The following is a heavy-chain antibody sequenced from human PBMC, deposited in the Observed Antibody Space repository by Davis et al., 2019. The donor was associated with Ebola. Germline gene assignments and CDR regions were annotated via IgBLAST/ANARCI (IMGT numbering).Heavy chain of an antibody. D-gene: IGHD3-10*01. CDR1: GGSISSYY. J-gene: IGHJ4*02. CDR2: IYYSGST. V-gene: IGHV4-59*08. Sequence: GSLRLSCTVSGGSISSYYWSWIRQPPGKGLEWIGYIYYSGSTYYNPSLKSRVTISVDTSKNQFSLKLSSVTAADTAVYYCARHKAQLGFGRFDYWGQGTLVTVSS. CDR3: ARHKAQLGFGRFDY.